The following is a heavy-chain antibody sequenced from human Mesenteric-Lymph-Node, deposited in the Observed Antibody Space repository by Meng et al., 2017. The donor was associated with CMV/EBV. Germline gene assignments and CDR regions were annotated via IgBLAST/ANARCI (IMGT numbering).Heavy chain of an antibody. CDR2: IKQDGSEK. D-gene: IGHD3-3*01. V-gene: IGHV3-7*01. CDR3: ARGLSDDFWSGYLPGFDY. Sequence: GESLKISCAASGFTFSSYWMSWVRQAPGKGLEWVANIKQDGSEKYYVDSVKGRFTTSRDNAKNSLYLQMNSLRAEDTAVYYCARGLSDDFWSGYLPGFDYWGQGILVTVSS. CDR1: GFTFSSYW. J-gene: IGHJ4*02.